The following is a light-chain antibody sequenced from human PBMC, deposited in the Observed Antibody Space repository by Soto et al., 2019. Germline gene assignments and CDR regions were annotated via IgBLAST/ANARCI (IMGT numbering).Light chain of an antibody. CDR1: QDISNY. CDR2: DAS. J-gene: IGKJ4*01. V-gene: IGKV1-33*01. Sequence: DIPMPQSPSSLSASVGDRVTITCQASQDISNYLNWYQQKPGKAPKLLIYDASNLETGVPSRFSGSGSGTDFTFTISSLQPEDIETYYCQQYDNLPLTFGGGTKVEIK. CDR3: QQYDNLPLT.